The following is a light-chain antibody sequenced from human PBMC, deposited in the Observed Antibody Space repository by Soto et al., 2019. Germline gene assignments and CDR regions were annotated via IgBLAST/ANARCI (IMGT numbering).Light chain of an antibody. CDR1: ESVTRY. V-gene: IGKV3-11*01. Sequence: EIVLTQSPATLSLSPGDRATLSCRARESVTRYLAWYQQKPGQAPRLLIYDASSRATGIPARFSGSGSGTDFTLTISSLEPEDFGVYYCQQRSNWPITFGQGTRLEIK. CDR2: DAS. J-gene: IGKJ5*01. CDR3: QQRSNWPIT.